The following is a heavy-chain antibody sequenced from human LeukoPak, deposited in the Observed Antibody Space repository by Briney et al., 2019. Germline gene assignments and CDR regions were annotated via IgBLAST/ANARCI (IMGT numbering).Heavy chain of an antibody. CDR1: GGTFSSYA. V-gene: IGHV1-69*01. D-gene: IGHD4-17*01. CDR2: IIPIFGTA. J-gene: IGHJ6*02. Sequence: ASVKVSCKASGGTFSSYAISWVRQAPGQGLEWMGGIIPIFGTANYAQKFQGRVTITADESTSTAYMELSSLRSEDTAVYYCARSGRLTVTTWDYYYGMDVWGQGTTVTVSS. CDR3: ARSGRLTVTTWDYYYGMDV.